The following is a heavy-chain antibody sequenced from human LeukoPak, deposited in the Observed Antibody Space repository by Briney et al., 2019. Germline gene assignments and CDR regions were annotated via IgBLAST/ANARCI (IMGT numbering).Heavy chain of an antibody. D-gene: IGHD3-10*01. Sequence: PSETLSLTCTVSGASISGSGYYWGWIRQPPGKGLEWIGNIYDSGSTYYNASLQSRVTISIDTSKNQFSLRLSSVTAADTAVYYCARGGYYGSGNDFRFDPWGQGTQVTVSS. CDR2: IYDSGST. V-gene: IGHV4-39*07. CDR3: ARGGYYGSGNDFRFDP. J-gene: IGHJ5*02. CDR1: GASISGSGYY.